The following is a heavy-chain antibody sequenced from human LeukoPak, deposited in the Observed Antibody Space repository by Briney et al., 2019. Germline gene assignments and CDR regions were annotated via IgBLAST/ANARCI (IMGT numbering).Heavy chain of an antibody. Sequence: GGSLRLSCAASGFTFSSYSMNWVRQAPGKGLEWVSYISSSSSTIYYADSVKGRFTISRDNAKNSLYLQMNSLRAEDTAVYYCARDDFIAVAGNFDYWGQGTLVTVSS. CDR1: GFTFSSYS. D-gene: IGHD6-19*01. J-gene: IGHJ4*02. V-gene: IGHV3-48*01. CDR2: ISSSSSTI. CDR3: ARDDFIAVAGNFDY.